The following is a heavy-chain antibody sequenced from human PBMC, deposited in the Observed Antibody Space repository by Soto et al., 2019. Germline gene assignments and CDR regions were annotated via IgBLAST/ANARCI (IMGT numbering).Heavy chain of an antibody. Sequence: EVQLVESGGGLVQPGGSLRLSCAASGFTVSSNYMSWVRQAPGKGLEWVSVIYSGGSTYYADSVKGRFTISRDNSKNTLYLQINSLRAEDTAVYYCARGNDRYYFDYWGQGTLVTVSS. CDR1: GFTVSSNY. D-gene: IGHD1-1*01. CDR3: ARGNDRYYFDY. CDR2: IYSGGST. J-gene: IGHJ4*02. V-gene: IGHV3-66*01.